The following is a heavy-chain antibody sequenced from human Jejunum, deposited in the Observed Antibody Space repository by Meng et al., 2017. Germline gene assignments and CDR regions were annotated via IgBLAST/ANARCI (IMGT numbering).Heavy chain of an antibody. CDR1: GGSVSSAGYQ. CDR3: ARDHMGSLDY. CDR2: AST. D-gene: IGHD1-26*01. Sequence: GRLEESGPGLVGPSAIFSRICSVSGGSVSSAGYQWSWIRQPPGKGLEWIGYASTNYNPSLKSRVTISVDTSKNQFSLRLTSVTAADTDVYYCARDHMGSLDYWGQGILVTVSS. J-gene: IGHJ4*02. V-gene: IGHV4-61*08.